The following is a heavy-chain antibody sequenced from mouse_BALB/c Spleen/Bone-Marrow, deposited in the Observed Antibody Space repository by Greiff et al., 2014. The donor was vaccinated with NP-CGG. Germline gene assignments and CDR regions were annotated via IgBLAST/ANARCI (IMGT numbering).Heavy chain of an antibody. D-gene: IGHD1-1*01. CDR1: GYTFTNYW. CDR2: IDPYNSET. J-gene: IGHJ1*02. V-gene: IGHV1-74*01. Sequence: QVQLQQSGAELARPGASVKLSCKASGYTFTNYWVNWVKQRPEQGLEWIGRIDPYNSETHSNQKFKAKAILTVDKSSSTAYMQLSSLTSEDSAVYYCARWGTTVVDYFDVWGAGTTVTVSS. CDR3: ARWGTTVVDYFDV.